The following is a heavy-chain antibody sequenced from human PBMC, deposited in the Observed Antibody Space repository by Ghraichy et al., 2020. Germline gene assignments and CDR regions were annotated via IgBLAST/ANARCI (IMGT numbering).Heavy chain of an antibody. V-gene: IGHV3-33*01. J-gene: IGHJ4*02. CDR1: GFTFSDYG. Sequence: GGSLRLSCAASGFTFSDYGIHWVRQAPGKGLEWVAFLLSDGSQTYYADSVEGRFTISRENSKNAAFLQVNSLRVEDTAVYYCARDRRWAQDFWGQGTLVIVSS. CDR3: ARDRRWAQDF. D-gene: IGHD6-13*01. CDR2: LLSDGSQT.